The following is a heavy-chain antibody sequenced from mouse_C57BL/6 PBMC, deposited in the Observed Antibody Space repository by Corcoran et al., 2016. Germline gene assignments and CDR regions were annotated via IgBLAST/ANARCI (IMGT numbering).Heavy chain of an antibody. V-gene: IGHV3-6*01. Sequence: DVQLQESGPGLVKPSQSLSLTCSVTGYSITSGYYWNWIRQFPGNKLEWMGYISYDGSNNYNPSLKNRISITRDTSKNQFFLKLNSVTTEDTATYYCARPGSSYDDWYCDVWGTGTTVTVSS. CDR2: ISYDGSN. D-gene: IGHD1-1*01. J-gene: IGHJ1*03. CDR3: ARPGSSYDDWYCDV. CDR1: GYSITSGYY.